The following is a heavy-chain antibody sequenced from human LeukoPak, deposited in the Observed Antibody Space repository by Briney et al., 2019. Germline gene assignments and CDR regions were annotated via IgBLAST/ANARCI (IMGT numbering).Heavy chain of an antibody. V-gene: IGHV4-34*01. CDR2: INQSGST. J-gene: IGHJ5*02. D-gene: IGHD6-13*01. Sequence: SETLALTCAVYGGPFSGYYWSWIRQPPGKGLEWIGEINQSGSTNHNPSLKSRVTLSIDPSKNQVSLKVTSVTAAETAVYYCARGRVAAAATAVPFDPWGQGTLVTVSS. CDR3: ARGRVAAAATAVPFDP. CDR1: GGPFSGYY.